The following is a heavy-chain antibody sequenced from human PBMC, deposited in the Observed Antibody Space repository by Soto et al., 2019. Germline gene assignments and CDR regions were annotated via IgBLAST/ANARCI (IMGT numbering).Heavy chain of an antibody. CDR1: GFTFSSYA. V-gene: IGHV3-23*01. CDR2: ISASGGAT. J-gene: IGHJ4*02. Sequence: EVQLLESGGGLVQPGGSLRLTCAASGFTFSSYAMSWVRQAPGKGLEWVSAISASGGATYYADPVKGRFTISRDNSKNTLYVQMNSLRAEDTAVYYCAKDLQGNWNPDYWGQGTLVTVSS. CDR3: AKDLQGNWNPDY. D-gene: IGHD1-1*01.